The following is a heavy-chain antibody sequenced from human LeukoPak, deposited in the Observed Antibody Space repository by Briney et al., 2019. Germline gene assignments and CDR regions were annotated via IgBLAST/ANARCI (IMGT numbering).Heavy chain of an antibody. D-gene: IGHD3-3*01. V-gene: IGHV4-59*01. CDR1: GGSISGYY. J-gene: IGHJ4*02. CDR3: ARGYDWFDY. CDR2: IYYSGST. Sequence: ASETLSLTCTVSGGSISGYYWSWIRQPPGRGLEWIGYIYYSGSTNYNPSLKSRVTISVDTSKNQFSLKLSSVTAADTAVYYCARGYDWFDYWGQGTLVTVSS.